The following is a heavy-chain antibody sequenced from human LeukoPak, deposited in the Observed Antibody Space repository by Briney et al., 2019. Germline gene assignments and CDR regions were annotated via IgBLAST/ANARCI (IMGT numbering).Heavy chain of an antibody. CDR2: IIPIFGTA. Sequence: SVKVSCKASGGTFSSYAISWVRQAPGQGLERMGGIIPIFGTANYAQKFQGRVTITADKSTSTAYMELSSLRSEDTAVYYCARPAKTYYDILTGYEQIYYYGMDVWGKGTTVTVPS. D-gene: IGHD3-9*01. V-gene: IGHV1-69*06. CDR1: GGTFSSYA. CDR3: ARPAKTYYDILTGYEQIYYYGMDV. J-gene: IGHJ6*04.